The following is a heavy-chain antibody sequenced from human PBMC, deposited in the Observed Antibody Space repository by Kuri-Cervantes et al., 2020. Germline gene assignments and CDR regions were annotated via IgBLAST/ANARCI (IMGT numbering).Heavy chain of an antibody. CDR3: ARLAAAGTLSWFDP. CDR2: IFYTGIT. CDR1: GETFSGYY. J-gene: IGHJ5*02. D-gene: IGHD6-13*01. V-gene: IGHV4-59*04. Sequence: ECLCPACAVFGETFSGYYWSWHRPPPGKGLEWIGIIFYTGITYYHPSLKSRVTISVDTSKSQFSLKLSSVTAADTAVYYCARLAAAGTLSWFDPWGQGTLVTVSS.